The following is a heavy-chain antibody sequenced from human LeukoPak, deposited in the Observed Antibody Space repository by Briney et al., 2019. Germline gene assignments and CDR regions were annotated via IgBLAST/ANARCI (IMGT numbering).Heavy chain of an antibody. CDR2: IYYSGST. CDR3: ARRLLRWAFDI. D-gene: IGHD3-3*01. V-gene: IGHV4-39*01. Sequence: PSETLSLTCTVSGGSISSSSYYWGWIRQPPGKGLEWIGSIYYSGSTYYNPSLKSRVTISVDTSKNQFSLKLSSVTAADTAVYYCARRLLRWAFDIWGQGTMVTVSS. CDR1: GGSISSSSYY. J-gene: IGHJ3*02.